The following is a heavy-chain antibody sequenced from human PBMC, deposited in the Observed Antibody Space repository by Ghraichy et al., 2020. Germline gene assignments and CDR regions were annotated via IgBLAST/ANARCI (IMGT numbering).Heavy chain of an antibody. D-gene: IGHD6-6*01. CDR1: GFTFSTCE. CDR2: ISGSGGTI. J-gene: IGHJ4*02. Sequence: LSLTCAVSGFTFSTCEMNWVRKAPGKGLQWVSYISGSGGTIYYADSVKGRFTISRDNAKNSLSLQMNSLRAEDTGVYYCARLIAARPTLIDYWGQGTLVTVSS. V-gene: IGHV3-48*03. CDR3: ARLIAARPTLIDY.